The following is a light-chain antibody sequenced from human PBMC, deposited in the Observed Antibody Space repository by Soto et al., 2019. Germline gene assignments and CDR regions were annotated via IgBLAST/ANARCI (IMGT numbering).Light chain of an antibody. CDR3: QQYNNWPSWT. CDR1: QSVSSN. J-gene: IGKJ1*01. V-gene: IGKV3-15*01. Sequence: EIVLTQSPAALSVYPREKATLSCRASQSVSSNLAWYQQKPGQAPRLLIYGASTRATGIPARFSGSGSGTEFTLTISSLQSEDFAVYYCQQYNNWPSWTFGQGTKVDIK. CDR2: GAS.